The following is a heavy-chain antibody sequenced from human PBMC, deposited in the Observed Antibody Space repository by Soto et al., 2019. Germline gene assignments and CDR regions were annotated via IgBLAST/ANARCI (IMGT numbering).Heavy chain of an antibody. CDR3: ARERPDGSRLDP. V-gene: IGHV4-30-4*01. Sequence: SEILSLTCTVSGGSISSGDYYWSWIRQPPGKGLEWIGYIYYSGSTYYNPSLKSRVTISVDTSKNQFSLKLSSVTAADTAVYYCARERPDGSRLDPWGQGTLVTVSS. J-gene: IGHJ5*02. CDR2: IYYSGST. D-gene: IGHD6-13*01. CDR1: GGSISSGDYY.